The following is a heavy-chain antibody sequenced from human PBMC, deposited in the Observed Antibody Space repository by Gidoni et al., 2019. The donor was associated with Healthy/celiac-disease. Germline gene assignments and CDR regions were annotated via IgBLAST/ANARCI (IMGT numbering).Heavy chain of an antibody. Sequence: QVQLQESGPGLVKPSETLSLTCTVSGGSISSYYWSWIRQPPGKGLELIWYIYYSGSTNYNPPPQGRITLSVGTSKDPFSLKPGFVNACEPAVYYWSRTLTSGLLLFREFSSIAPPNLLDYWGQGTLVPGFS. D-gene: IGHD3-10*01. CDR2: IYYSGST. CDR3: SRTLTSGLLLFREFSSIAPPNLLDY. CDR1: GGSISSYY. V-gene: IGHV4-59*08. J-gene: IGHJ4*02.